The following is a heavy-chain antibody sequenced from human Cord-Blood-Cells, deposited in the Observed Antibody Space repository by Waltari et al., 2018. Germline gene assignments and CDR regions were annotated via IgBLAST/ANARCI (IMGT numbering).Heavy chain of an antibody. V-gene: IGHV3-33*01. CDR1: GFTFSSYG. J-gene: IGHJ3*02. CDR2: RWYDGSNK. CDR3: ARGTYYDILTGAFDI. Sequence: QVQLVESGGGVVQPGRSLRLSCAASGFTFSSYGMRWVRQAPGNGMEWVAVRWYDGSNKYYADSVKGRFTISRDNSKNTLYLQMNSLRAEYTAVYYCARGTYYDILTGAFDIWGQGTMVTVSS. D-gene: IGHD3-9*01.